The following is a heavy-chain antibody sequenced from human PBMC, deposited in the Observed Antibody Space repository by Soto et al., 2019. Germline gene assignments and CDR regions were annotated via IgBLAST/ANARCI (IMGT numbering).Heavy chain of an antibody. V-gene: IGHV3-21*01. J-gene: IGHJ5*02. D-gene: IGHD4-4*01. CDR2: ISSSSSYI. CDR3: ARDHYSNYESAWFDP. CDR1: GFAFNSPS. Sequence: EVQLVESGGGLVQPGGSLRLSCVASGFAFNSPSMYWVRQAPGKGLEWVSSISSSSSYIYYADSVKGRFTISRDNATNSLYLQMNSLRAEDTAVYYCARDHYSNYESAWFDPWGQGTLVTVAA.